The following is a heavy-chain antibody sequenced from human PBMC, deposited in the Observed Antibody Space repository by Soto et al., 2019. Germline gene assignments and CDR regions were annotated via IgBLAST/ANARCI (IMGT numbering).Heavy chain of an antibody. D-gene: IGHD2-2*01. V-gene: IGHV3-21*01. J-gene: IGHJ4*02. CDR1: GSTFRTYG. CDR3: ARDESAGSSIRY. Sequence: GGALRVSCTASGSTFRTYGMNWVRQAPGKGLEWVSSISNSGDYIYYADSVQGRFTISRDNAKNSLYLQMNSLRAEDTAVYFCARDESAGSSIRYWGQGILVTVSS. CDR2: ISNSGDYI.